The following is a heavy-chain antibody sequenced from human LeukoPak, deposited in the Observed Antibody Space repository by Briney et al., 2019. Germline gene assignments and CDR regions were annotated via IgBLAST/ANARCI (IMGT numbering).Heavy chain of an antibody. CDR2: IRSKANSYAT. V-gene: IGHV3-73*01. CDR1: GFTFSGSA. J-gene: IGHJ3*02. D-gene: IGHD6-19*01. CDR3: TSYRKAVAGKDAFDI. Sequence: PGGSLRLSCAASGFTFSGSAMHWVRQASGKGLEWVGRIRSKANSYATAYAASVKGRFTISRDDSKNTAYLQMNSLKTEDTAVYYCTSYRKAVAGKDAFDIWAQGTMVTVSS.